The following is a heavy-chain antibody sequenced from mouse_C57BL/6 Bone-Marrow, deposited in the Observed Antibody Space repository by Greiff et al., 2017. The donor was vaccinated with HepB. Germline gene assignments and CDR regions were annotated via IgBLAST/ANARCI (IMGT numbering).Heavy chain of an antibody. CDR3: TRSPGSSFDY. V-gene: IGHV1-15*01. CDR2: IDPETGGT. Sequence: QVQLKQSGAELVRPGASVTLSCKASGYTFTDYEMHWVKQTPVHGLEWIGAIDPETGGTAYNQKFKGKAILTADKSSSTAYMELRSLTSEDSAVYYCTRSPGSSFDYGGQGTTLTVSS. D-gene: IGHD1-1*01. CDR1: GYTFTDYE. J-gene: IGHJ2*01.